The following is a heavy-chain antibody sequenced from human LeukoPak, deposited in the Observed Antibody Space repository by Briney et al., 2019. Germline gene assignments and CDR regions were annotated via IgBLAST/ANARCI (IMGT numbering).Heavy chain of an antibody. Sequence: ASVKVSCKASGYTFTGYYMHWVRQAPGQGLGWMGWINLNSGGTNYAQKFQGRVTMTRATSISTAYMELSRLRSDDTAVYSCARVSYDFWSGYENRIDYWGQGTLVTVSS. V-gene: IGHV1-2*02. CDR2: INLNSGGT. CDR1: GYTFTGYY. D-gene: IGHD3-3*01. CDR3: ARVSYDFWSGYENRIDY. J-gene: IGHJ4*02.